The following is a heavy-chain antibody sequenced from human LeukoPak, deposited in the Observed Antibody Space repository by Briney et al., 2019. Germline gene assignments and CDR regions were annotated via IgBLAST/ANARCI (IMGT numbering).Heavy chain of an antibody. J-gene: IGHJ4*02. D-gene: IGHD5-12*01. V-gene: IGHV5-51*01. CDR2: IYPGDSDT. Sequence: GESLKISCKGSGYRFTSHWTGWVRQMPGKGLEWMGIIYPGDSDTRYSPSFQGQVTISADKSISTAYLQWSSLKASDTAMYYCARRVNSGYDYSMDYWGQGALVTVSS. CDR1: GYRFTSHW. CDR3: ARRVNSGYDYSMDY.